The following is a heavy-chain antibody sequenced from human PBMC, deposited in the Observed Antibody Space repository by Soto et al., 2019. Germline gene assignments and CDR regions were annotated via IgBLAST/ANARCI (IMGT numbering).Heavy chain of an antibody. D-gene: IGHD2-21*01. Sequence: QVQLVQSGAEVKKPGSSVKVSCEASGGSFTSYTFTWVRQAPGQGLEWMGRIIPIKGRADYALKLQDRVTITADRSTKTVYMEWIGLRPEDTAIYYCANSLLFVDHAYMDVWGKGTTVTVSS. J-gene: IGHJ6*03. CDR2: IIPIKGRA. CDR1: GGSFTSYT. V-gene: IGHV1-69*02. CDR3: ANSLLFVDHAYMDV.